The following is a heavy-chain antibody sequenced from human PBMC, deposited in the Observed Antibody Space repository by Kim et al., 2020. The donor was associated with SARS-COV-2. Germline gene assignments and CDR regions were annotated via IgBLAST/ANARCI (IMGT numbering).Heavy chain of an antibody. Sequence: GGSLRLSCAASGFTFSSYAMSWVRQAPGKGLEWVSAISGSGGSTYYADSVKGRFTISRDNSKNTLYLQMNSLRAEDTAVYYCAPVGYSSGWTGYWGQGTLVTVSS. D-gene: IGHD6-19*01. CDR3: APVGYSSGWTGY. CDR2: ISGSGGST. J-gene: IGHJ4*02. CDR1: GFTFSSYA. V-gene: IGHV3-23*01.